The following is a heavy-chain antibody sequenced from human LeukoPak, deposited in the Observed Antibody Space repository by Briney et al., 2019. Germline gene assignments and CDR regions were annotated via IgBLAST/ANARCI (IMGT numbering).Heavy chain of an antibody. J-gene: IGHJ4*02. CDR1: GYTFTGYY. D-gene: IGHD3-9*01. CDR2: INPNSGGT. CDR3: ARVARDEYYDILTGYYSPHFDY. V-gene: IGHV1-2*02. Sequence: GASVKVSCKGTGYTFTGYYMHWVRQAPGQGLEWMGWINPNSGGTNYAQKFQGRVTMTRDTSISTAYMELSRLRSDDTAVYYCARVARDEYYDILTGYYSPHFDYWGQGTLVTVSS.